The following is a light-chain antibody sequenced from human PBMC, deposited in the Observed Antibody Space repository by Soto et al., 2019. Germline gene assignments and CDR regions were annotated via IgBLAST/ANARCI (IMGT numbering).Light chain of an antibody. CDR1: GYNIGSNYD. V-gene: IGLV1-40*01. CDR3: QSYDRSMTAVL. J-gene: IGLJ1*01. CDR2: GNN. Sequence: QSALTQPPSVSGAPGQRVTISCTGSGYNIGSNYDVHWYQVLPGSAPKLLISGNNNRPSGVPDRFSASKSGSTATLAVTGLQAEDEADYYCQSYDRSMTAVLFGTGTKV.